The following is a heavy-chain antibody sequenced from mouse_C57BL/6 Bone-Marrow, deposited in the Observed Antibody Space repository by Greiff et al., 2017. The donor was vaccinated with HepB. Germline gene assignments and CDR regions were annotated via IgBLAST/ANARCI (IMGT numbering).Heavy chain of an antibody. CDR3: ARTYYYGSSLYFDV. J-gene: IGHJ1*03. Sequence: VQLKESGPGLVAPSQSLSITCTVSGFSLTSYAISWVRQPPGKGLEWLGVIWTGGGTNYNSALKSRLSISKDNSKSQVFLKMNSLQTDDTARYSCARTYYYGSSLYFDVWGTGTTVTVSS. D-gene: IGHD1-1*01. CDR2: IWTGGGT. CDR1: GFSLTSYA. V-gene: IGHV2-9-1*01.